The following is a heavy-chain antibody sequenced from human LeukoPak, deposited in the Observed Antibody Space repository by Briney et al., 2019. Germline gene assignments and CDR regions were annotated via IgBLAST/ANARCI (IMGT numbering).Heavy chain of an antibody. D-gene: IGHD4-23*01. CDR3: ARGTYGYGGCIVDY. J-gene: IGHJ4*02. CDR2: ISSSSSYI. Sequence: GGSLRLSCAASGFTFSSYSMNWVRQAPGKGLEWVSSISSSSSYIYYADSVKGRFTISRDNAKNSLYLQMNSLRAEDTAVYYCARGTYGYGGCIVDYWGQGTLVTVSS. CDR1: GFTFSSYS. V-gene: IGHV3-21*01.